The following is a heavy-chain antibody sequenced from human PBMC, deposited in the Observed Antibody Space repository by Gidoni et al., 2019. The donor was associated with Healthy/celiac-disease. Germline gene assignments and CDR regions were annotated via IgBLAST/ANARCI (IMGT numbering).Heavy chain of an antibody. CDR2: ISRSSSYI. J-gene: IGHJ4*02. V-gene: IGHV3-21*01. CDR1: GFHFSSYS. Sequence: EVQLVESGGGLVKPGGSLRLSCAASGFHFSSYSMNWVRQAPGKGLEWVSSISRSSSYIYYADSVKGRFTIARDNAKNSLYLQMNSLRAEDTAVYYCARDSNYYENELDYWGQGTLVTVSS. CDR3: ARDSNYYENELDY. D-gene: IGHD3-22*01.